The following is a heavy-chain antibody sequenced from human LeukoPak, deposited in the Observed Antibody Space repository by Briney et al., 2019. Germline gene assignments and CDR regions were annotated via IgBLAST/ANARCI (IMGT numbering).Heavy chain of an antibody. CDR1: GGSVSDYY. Sequence: SETLSLTCTISGGSVSDYYWSWIRQSPGKGLEWIGYIYHTGSTSYSPSLKSRVTISVDTSKNQFSLKLSSVTAADTAVYYSVGDSSGYYYMDVWGKGTTVTISS. J-gene: IGHJ6*03. V-gene: IGHV4-4*08. CDR3: VGDSSGYYYMDV. CDR2: IYHTGST. D-gene: IGHD3-22*01.